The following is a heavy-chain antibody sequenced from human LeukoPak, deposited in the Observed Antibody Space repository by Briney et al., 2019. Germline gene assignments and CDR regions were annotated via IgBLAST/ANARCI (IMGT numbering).Heavy chain of an antibody. CDR1: GYTFSSYG. CDR3: AKDPKPVALDGFDS. CDR2: ISTYNGDT. D-gene: IGHD6-19*01. Sequence: ASVKVSCKASGYTFSSYGFSWVRQAPAQGLEWMGWISTYNGDTHYAQKFQGRVTMTTDTSTSTAYMELRRLRSDDTAVYYSAKDPKPVALDGFDSWGQGTLVTVSS. J-gene: IGHJ4*02. V-gene: IGHV1-18*01.